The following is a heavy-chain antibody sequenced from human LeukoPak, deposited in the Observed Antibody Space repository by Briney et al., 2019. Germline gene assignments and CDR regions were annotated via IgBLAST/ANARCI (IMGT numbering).Heavy chain of an antibody. CDR1: GGSISSYY. CDR2: IYYSGST. Sequence: PSETLSLTCTVSGGSISSYYWSWIRQPAGTGLEWIGCIYYSGSTNYNPSLKSRVTISVDTSKNQFSLKLSSVTAADTAVYYCARGDSSGWYEGWFDPWGQGTLVTVSS. D-gene: IGHD6-19*01. V-gene: IGHV4-59*01. J-gene: IGHJ5*02. CDR3: ARGDSSGWYEGWFDP.